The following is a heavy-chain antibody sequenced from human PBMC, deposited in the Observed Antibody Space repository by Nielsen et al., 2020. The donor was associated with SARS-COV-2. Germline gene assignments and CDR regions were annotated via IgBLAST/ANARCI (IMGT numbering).Heavy chain of an antibody. CDR1: GGSIESYEHY. Sequence: SETLSLTCSVSGGSIESYEHYWSWIRQSPGKGLEWIGYIYYSGSTYYNPSPESRVTISVDTSTNQFSLRLNSVTAADTAQYYCARDRQGYNYYYGMDVWGQGTTVTVS. CDR2: IYYSGST. J-gene: IGHJ6*02. CDR3: ARDRQGYNYYYGMDV. V-gene: IGHV4-30-4*01. D-gene: IGHD5-24*01.